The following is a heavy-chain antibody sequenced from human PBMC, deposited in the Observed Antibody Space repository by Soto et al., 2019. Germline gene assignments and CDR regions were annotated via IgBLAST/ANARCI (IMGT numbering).Heavy chain of an antibody. D-gene: IGHD6-19*01. J-gene: IGHJ5*02. CDR2: ISAYNGNT. CDR3: ARAYSSGWYGLKP. Sequence: ASVKVSCKASGYTFTSYGISWVRQAPGQGLEWMGWISAYNGNTNYAQKLQGRVTMTTDTSTSTAYMELSSLRSEDTAVYYCARAYSSGWYGLKPWGQGTLVTVSS. CDR1: GYTFTSYG. V-gene: IGHV1-18*01.